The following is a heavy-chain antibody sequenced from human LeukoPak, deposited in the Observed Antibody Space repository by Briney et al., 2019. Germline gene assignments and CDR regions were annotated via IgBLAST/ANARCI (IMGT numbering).Heavy chain of an antibody. CDR3: ARTPPAFDI. V-gene: IGHV3-21*01. J-gene: IGHJ3*02. CDR1: GFTFSSYD. Sequence: GGSLRLSCAASGFTFSSYDMNWVRQASGKGLEWVSSISSSSSYIYYADSVEGRFTISRDNAQNSLYLQMNSLRAEDTAVYYCARTPPAFDIWGQGTMVTVSS. D-gene: IGHD2-15*01. CDR2: ISSSSSYI.